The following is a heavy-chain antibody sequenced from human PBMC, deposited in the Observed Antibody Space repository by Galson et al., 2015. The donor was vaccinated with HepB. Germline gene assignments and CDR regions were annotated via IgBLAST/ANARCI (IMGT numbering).Heavy chain of an antibody. CDR2: ISYDGSNK. Sequence: SLRLSCAASGFTFSSYGMHWVRQAPGKGLEWVAVISYDGSNKYYADSVKGRFTISRDNSKNTLYLQMNSLRAEDTAVYYCAKSTPYQLLQPSYYYYGMDVWGQGTTVTVSS. D-gene: IGHD2-2*01. V-gene: IGHV3-30*18. CDR3: AKSTPYQLLQPSYYYYGMDV. CDR1: GFTFSSYG. J-gene: IGHJ6*02.